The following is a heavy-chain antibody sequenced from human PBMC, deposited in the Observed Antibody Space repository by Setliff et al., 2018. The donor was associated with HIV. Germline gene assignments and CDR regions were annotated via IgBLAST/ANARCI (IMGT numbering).Heavy chain of an antibody. V-gene: IGHV4-39*01. Sequence: SETLSLTCTVSGGSISSSSYYWGWIRQPPGKGLEWIGSIYYSGSTYYNPSLKSRVTISVDTSKIQFSLKLSSVTVADTAFYYCARGKWQLGNWFDPWGQGTLVTVSS. D-gene: IGHD5-12*01. CDR2: IYYSGST. CDR3: ARGKWQLGNWFDP. CDR1: GGSISSSSYY. J-gene: IGHJ5*02.